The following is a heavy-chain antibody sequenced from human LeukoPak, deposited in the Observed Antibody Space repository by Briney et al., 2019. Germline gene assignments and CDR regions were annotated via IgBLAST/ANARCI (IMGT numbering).Heavy chain of an antibody. CDR1: GGSISSYY. J-gene: IGHJ4*02. CDR3: ARGGGSYIDY. Sequence: SETLSLTCTVSGGSISSYYWSWIRQPPGKGLGWIGYIYYSGSTNYNPSLKSRVTVSVDTSKNQFSLKLSSVTAADTAVYYCARGGGSYIDYWGQGTLVTVSS. V-gene: IGHV4-59*12. D-gene: IGHD3-16*01. CDR2: IYYSGST.